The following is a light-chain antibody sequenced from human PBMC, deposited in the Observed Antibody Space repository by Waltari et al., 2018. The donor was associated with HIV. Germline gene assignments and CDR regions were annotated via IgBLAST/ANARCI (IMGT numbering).Light chain of an antibody. CDR3: QQYNNWPRT. CDR2: DAS. V-gene: IGKV3-15*01. CDR1: QSISNN. Sequence: EVVLTQSPGTVSVSPGERATLSCRTRQSISNNLVWYQITPGQAPRLVIYDASTRATGIPVRFSGSGSGTEFTLTIASLQSEDFAVYRCQQYNNWPRTFGQGTKVEI. J-gene: IGKJ1*01.